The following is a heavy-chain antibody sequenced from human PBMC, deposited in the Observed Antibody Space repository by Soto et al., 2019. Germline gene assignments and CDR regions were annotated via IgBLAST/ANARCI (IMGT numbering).Heavy chain of an antibody. Sequence: QVQLVESGGGVVQPGRSLRLSCAASGFTFSSLGMHWVRQAPGKGLLEWVAVIWNDGSEKYYTDSVKGRFTISRHNSKNTLYLQMNRLGVEDTAVYHCARDVPGARHGMDVWGQGTTVTASS. J-gene: IGHJ6*01. CDR1: GFTFSSLG. V-gene: IGHV3-33*01. CDR3: ARDVPGARHGMDV. D-gene: IGHD2-2*01. CDR2: IWNDGSEK.